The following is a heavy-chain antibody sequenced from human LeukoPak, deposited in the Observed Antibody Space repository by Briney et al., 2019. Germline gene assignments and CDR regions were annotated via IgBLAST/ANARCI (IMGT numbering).Heavy chain of an antibody. J-gene: IGHJ3*02. CDR3: THGSYSLARPPAFDI. CDR1: GFSLNTSGVG. V-gene: IGHV2-5*01. Sequence: SGPTLMKPTQTLTLTCTFSGFSLNTSGVGVGWIRQPPGKALEWLALIYWTDDKRYSPSLKSRLTITKDTSKNQVVLTLTNMDPVDTATYYCTHGSYSLARPPAFDIWGQGTMVTVSS. D-gene: IGHD2-21*01. CDR2: IYWTDDK.